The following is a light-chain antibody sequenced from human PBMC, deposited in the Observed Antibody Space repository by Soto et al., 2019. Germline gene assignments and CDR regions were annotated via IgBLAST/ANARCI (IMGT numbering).Light chain of an antibody. V-gene: IGLV2-14*03. Sequence: QSALTQPASVSGSRGQSVTISCTGTNSDVGNYIYVSWYQQHPGKAPKLMIYDVSNRPSGVSTRFSGSKSGNTASLTISGLQAEDEADYYCSSYTTSTTLVFGGGTKLTVL. CDR3: SSYTTSTTLV. J-gene: IGLJ2*01. CDR1: NSDVGNYIY. CDR2: DVS.